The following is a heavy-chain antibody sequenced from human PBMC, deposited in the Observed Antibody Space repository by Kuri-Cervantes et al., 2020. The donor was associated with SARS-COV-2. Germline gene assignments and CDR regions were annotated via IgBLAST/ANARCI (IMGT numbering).Heavy chain of an antibody. V-gene: IGHV3-21*01. D-gene: IGHD7-27*01. Sequence: GESLKISCAASGFTFSSYSMNWVRQAPGKGLEWVSSISSSSSYIYYADSVESRFTISRDNAKNSLYLQMNSLRAEDTAVYYCARVPSGDGAWYFDLWGRGTLVTVSS. CDR1: GFTFSSYS. CDR3: ARVPSGDGAWYFDL. CDR2: ISSSSSYI. J-gene: IGHJ2*01.